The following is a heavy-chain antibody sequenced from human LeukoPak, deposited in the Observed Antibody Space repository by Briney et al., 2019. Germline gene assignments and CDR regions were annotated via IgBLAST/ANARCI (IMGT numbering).Heavy chain of an antibody. V-gene: IGHV3-30*18. Sequence: GGSLRLSWAASGFTFSSYGMHWVRQAPGKGLEWVAVISYDGSNKYYADSVKGRFTISRDNSKNTLYLQMNSLRAEDTAVYYCAKDRDYGDSPDYWGQGTLVTVSS. CDR3: AKDRDYGDSPDY. CDR2: ISYDGSNK. CDR1: GFTFSSYG. D-gene: IGHD4-17*01. J-gene: IGHJ4*02.